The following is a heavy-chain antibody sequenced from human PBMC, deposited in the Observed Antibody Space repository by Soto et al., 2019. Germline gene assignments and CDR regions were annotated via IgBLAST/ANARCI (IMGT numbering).Heavy chain of an antibody. J-gene: IGHJ6*02. CDR2: FDPEDGET. V-gene: IGHV1-24*01. Sequence: ASVKVSCKVSGYTLTELSMHWVRQAPGKGLEWMGGFDPEDGETIYAQKFQGRVTMTEDTSTDTAYMELSSLRSEDTAVYYCATDPRQWLVLSDYGMDVWGQGTTVTVSS. D-gene: IGHD6-19*01. CDR1: GYTLTELS. CDR3: ATDPRQWLVLSDYGMDV.